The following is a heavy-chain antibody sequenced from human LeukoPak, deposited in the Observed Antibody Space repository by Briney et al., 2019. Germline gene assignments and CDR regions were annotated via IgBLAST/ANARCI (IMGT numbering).Heavy chain of an antibody. V-gene: IGHV1-18*01. CDR1: GYTFTSYG. D-gene: IGHD2-2*01. CDR3: ARVPSYQLPRGPQYNWFDP. J-gene: IGHJ5*02. CDR2: ISAYNGNT. Sequence: ASVKVSCKASGYTFTSYGISWVRQAPGQGLEWTGWISAYNGNTNYAQKLQGRVTMTTDTSTSTAYMELRSLKSDDTAVYYCARVPSYQLPRGPQYNWFDPWGQGTLVTVSS.